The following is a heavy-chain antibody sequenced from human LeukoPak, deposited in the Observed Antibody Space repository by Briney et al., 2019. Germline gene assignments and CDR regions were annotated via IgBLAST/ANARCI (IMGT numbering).Heavy chain of an antibody. V-gene: IGHV3-23*01. CDR1: GFTFSTYG. CDR2: ISDSGDST. Sequence: PPGGSLRLSCAASGFTFSTYGMSWVRQAPGKGPEWVSAISDSGDSTYYADSVRGRFTISRDNSKNTVSLQMNSLRAEDTAVYYCAKRVEYSSSSDGYFDYWGQGILITVSS. CDR3: AKRVEYSSSSDGYFDY. D-gene: IGHD6-6*01. J-gene: IGHJ4*02.